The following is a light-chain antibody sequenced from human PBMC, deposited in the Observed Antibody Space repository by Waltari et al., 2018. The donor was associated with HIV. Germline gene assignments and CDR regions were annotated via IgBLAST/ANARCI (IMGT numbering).Light chain of an antibody. V-gene: IGLV2-18*01. CDR3: AFYISAHTHYV. CDR1: SRDFSSSER. J-gene: IGLJ1*01. Sequence: QPALTQVTSVSGSPGHSVTISCTDSSRDFSSSERVSWSQHSPGTAPKLVIYDVTHRPSGVPDRFSGYKFESTASLTISGLQAEDEAVYYCAFYISAHTHYVFGSGTRVTVL. CDR2: DVT.